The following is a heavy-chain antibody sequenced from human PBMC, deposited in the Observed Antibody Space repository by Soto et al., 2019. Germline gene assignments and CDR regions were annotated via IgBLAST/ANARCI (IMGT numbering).Heavy chain of an antibody. Sequence: QDQLVQSGAEVKKPGASVTVSCKAPGYSFTNYGITLVRQAPGQGRDRMGWITGFNGNTHYSQELQGRINMTTDAPGSTACMELRSPRSDETAVYYWAGGRGVAPPVAGNTHYYHDMAVWGKGTTVTVS. J-gene: IGHJ6*03. D-gene: IGHD6-19*01. CDR3: AGGRGVAPPVAGNTHYYHDMAV. V-gene: IGHV1-18*01. CDR2: ITGFNGNT. CDR1: GYSFTNYG.